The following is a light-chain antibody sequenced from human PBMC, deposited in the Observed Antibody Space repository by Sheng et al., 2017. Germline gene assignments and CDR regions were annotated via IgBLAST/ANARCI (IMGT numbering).Light chain of an antibody. J-gene: IGKJ2*01. Sequence: EIVLTQSPGTLSLSPGERATLSCWASQRVGSNYLAWYQQKPGQSPRLLIYGASTRATGVPARFSGSGSGTDFTLTISSLQSEDFAVYYCQQYNNWPPEYTFGQGTKLEI. CDR2: GAS. CDR3: QQYNNWPPEYT. CDR1: QRVGSNY. V-gene: IGKV3-15*01.